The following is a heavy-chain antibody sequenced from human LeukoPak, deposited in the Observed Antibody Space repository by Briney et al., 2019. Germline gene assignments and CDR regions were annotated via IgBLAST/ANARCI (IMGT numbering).Heavy chain of an antibody. D-gene: IGHD5-18*01. CDR1: GFTFSSYG. CDR2: IWYDGSNK. V-gene: IGHV3-33*08. J-gene: IGHJ4*02. CDR3: ARQQFSYGYSPFDY. Sequence: RTGGSLRLSCAASGFTFSSYGMHWVRQAPGKGLEWVAVIWYDGSNKYYADSVKGRFTISRDNSKNTLYLQMNSLRAEDTAVYYCARQQFSYGYSPFDYWGQGTLVTVSS.